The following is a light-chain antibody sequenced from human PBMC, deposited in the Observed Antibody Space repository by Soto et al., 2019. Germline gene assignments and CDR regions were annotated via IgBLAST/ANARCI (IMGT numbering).Light chain of an antibody. CDR2: DNN. CDR1: RPNFGNNY. CDR3: GTWDSSLSAPYV. V-gene: IGLV1-51*01. J-gene: IGLJ1*01. Sequence: KQAPSGNGAPREGGSIFCYRNRPNFGNNYVSWYQQLPGTAPKLLIYDNNKRPSGIPDRFFGSKSGTSATLGITGLQTGDKADYYCGTWDSSLSAPYVFGTGTKFTV.